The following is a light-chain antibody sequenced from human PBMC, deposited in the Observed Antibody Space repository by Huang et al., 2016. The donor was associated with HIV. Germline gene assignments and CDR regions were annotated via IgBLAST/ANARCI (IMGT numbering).Light chain of an antibody. J-gene: IGKJ4*01. CDR2: GSS. V-gene: IGKV3-15*01. CDR1: RSVSTN. Sequence: EIVMTQSPATMYVSPGQRVTLSCRANRSVSTNLAWSQQRHGQAPRLLIYGSSTRAPGIPARFSGSGSGTDFTLTISSLQSEDFALYYCHQYNNWLLSFGGGTRV. CDR3: HQYNNWLLS.